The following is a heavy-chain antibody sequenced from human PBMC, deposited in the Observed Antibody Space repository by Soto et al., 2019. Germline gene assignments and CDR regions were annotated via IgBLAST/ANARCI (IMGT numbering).Heavy chain of an antibody. D-gene: IGHD3-3*01. V-gene: IGHV4-31*03. CDR2: ISYSGST. Sequence: SETMSLTCTVSGGSISSGGYYWSWIRQHPGKGLEWIGYISYSGSTYYNPSLKSRVTISVDTSKKQFSLKLSSVTAADTAVYYCARSGGFLEWLLHDYYYYGMDVWGQGTTGT. CDR1: GGSISSGGYY. J-gene: IGHJ6*02. CDR3: ARSGGFLEWLLHDYYYYGMDV.